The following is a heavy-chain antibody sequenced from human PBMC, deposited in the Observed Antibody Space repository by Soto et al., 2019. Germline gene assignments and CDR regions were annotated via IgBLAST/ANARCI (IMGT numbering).Heavy chain of an antibody. J-gene: IGHJ6*02. CDR1: GGTFSSYA. CDR2: IIPIFGTA. V-gene: IGHV1-69*13. D-gene: IGHD1-1*01. CDR3: ARTGVRASHYYYYGMDV. Sequence: ASVKVSCKASGGTFSSYAISWVRQAPGQGLEWMGGIIPIFGTANYAQKFQGRVTITADESTSTAYMELSSLRSEDTAVYYCARTGVRASHYYYYGMDVWGQGTTVTVSS.